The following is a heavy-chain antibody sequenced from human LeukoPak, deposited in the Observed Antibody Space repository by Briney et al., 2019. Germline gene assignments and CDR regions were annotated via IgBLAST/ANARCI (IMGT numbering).Heavy chain of an antibody. CDR1: GFTFSSYA. V-gene: IGHV4-34*01. CDR3: ARGITMVRGVPSKYYFDY. D-gene: IGHD3-10*01. Sequence: GSLRLSCAVSGFTFSSYAMSWIRQPPGKGLEWIGEINHSGSTNYNPSLKSRVTISVDTSKNQFSLKLSSVTAADTAVYYCARGITMVRGVPSKYYFDYWGQGTLVTVSS. J-gene: IGHJ4*02. CDR2: INHSGST.